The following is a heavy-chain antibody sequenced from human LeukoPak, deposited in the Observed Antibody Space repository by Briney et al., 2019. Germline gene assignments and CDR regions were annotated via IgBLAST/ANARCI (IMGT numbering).Heavy chain of an antibody. Sequence: SETLSLTCAVYGGSFSGYYWSWIRQPPGKGLEWIGEINHSGSTNYNPSLKSRVTISVDTSKNQFSLKLSSVTASDTAVYYCARGRRVVVAATGGWFDSWGQGTLVTVSS. V-gene: IGHV4-34*01. CDR2: INHSGST. CDR3: ARGRRVVVAATGGWFDS. CDR1: GGSFSGYY. D-gene: IGHD2-15*01. J-gene: IGHJ5*01.